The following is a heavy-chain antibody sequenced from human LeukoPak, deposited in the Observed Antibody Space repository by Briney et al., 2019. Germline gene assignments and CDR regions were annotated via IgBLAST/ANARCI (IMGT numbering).Heavy chain of an antibody. J-gene: IGHJ3*02. CDR3: ARYYYDNSGSIYAFDI. V-gene: IGHV1-8*03. D-gene: IGHD3-22*01. CDR2: MNPNSGNT. CDR1: GYTFTSYD. Sequence: ASVKVSCKASGYTFTSYDINWVRQATGQGLEWMGWMNPNSGNTGYAQKFQGRVTITRNTSISTAYMELSSLRSEDTAVYYCARYYYDNSGSIYAFDIWGQGTMVTVSS.